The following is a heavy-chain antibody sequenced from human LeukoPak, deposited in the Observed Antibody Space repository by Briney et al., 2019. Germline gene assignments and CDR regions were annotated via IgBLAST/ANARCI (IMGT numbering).Heavy chain of an antibody. CDR2: IKHDGSEK. J-gene: IGHJ4*02. CDR3: ARLMLGYCGDGSCYDPFDN. V-gene: IGHV3-7*01. D-gene: IGHD2-15*01. CDR1: GFTFDIYW. Sequence: GGSLRLSCAASGFTFDIYWMTWVRQAPGKGLEWVANIKHDGSEKHFVDSVKGRFTVSRDNARNSLFLQMNSLRAEDTAVYFCARLMLGYCGDGSCYDPFDNWGQGTLVTVSS.